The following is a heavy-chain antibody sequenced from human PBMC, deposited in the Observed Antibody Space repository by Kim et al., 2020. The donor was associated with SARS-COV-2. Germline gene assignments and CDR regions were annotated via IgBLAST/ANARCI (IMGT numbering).Heavy chain of an antibody. J-gene: IGHJ4*02. Sequence: YSPSFQGQVTISADKSIRTAYLQWSSLKAPDTAMYYCARPSVGTPFAGDYWGQGTLVTVSS. V-gene: IGHV5-51*01. CDR3: ARPSVGTPFAGDY. D-gene: IGHD1-26*01.